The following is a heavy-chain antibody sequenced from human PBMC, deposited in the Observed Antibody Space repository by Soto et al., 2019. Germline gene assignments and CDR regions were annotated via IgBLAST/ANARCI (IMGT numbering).Heavy chain of an antibody. J-gene: IGHJ6*02. D-gene: IGHD6-19*01. CDR3: ARDADASGWYHYGMDV. CDR1: GFTLSMYW. V-gene: IGHV3-7*01. CDR2: IKQDGSEK. Sequence: GGSLRLSCAASGFTLSMYWMNCVLQSPLKGLEWVANIKQDGSEKYYVDSVKGRFIISRDNAKNSLYLQMNSLRAEDTAVYYCARDADASGWYHYGMDVWGQGTMVTVSS.